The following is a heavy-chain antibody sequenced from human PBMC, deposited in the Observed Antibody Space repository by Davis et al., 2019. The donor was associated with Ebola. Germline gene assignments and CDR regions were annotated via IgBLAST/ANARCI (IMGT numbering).Heavy chain of an antibody. V-gene: IGHV3-7*01. Sequence: PGGSLRLSCAASGFTFSSYWMSWVRQAPGKGLEWVANIKQDGSEKYYVDSVKGRFTISRDDAKNSLYLQMNSLRAEDTAVYYCTRSGAVADTANYYGMDVWGQGTTVTVSS. CDR1: GFTFSSYW. D-gene: IGHD6-19*01. CDR3: TRSGAVADTANYYGMDV. CDR2: IKQDGSEK. J-gene: IGHJ6*02.